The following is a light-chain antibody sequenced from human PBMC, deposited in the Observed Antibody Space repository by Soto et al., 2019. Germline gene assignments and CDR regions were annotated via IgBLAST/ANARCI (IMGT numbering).Light chain of an antibody. CDR2: LEGSGSY. Sequence: QLVLTQSSSASASLGSSVKLTCTLSSGHSSYIIAWHQQQPGKAPRYLMKLEGSGSYNKGSGVPDSFSGSSSGADRYLTISNLQSEDEADYYCETWDSNTVVFGGGTKLTVL. CDR3: ETWDSNTVV. J-gene: IGLJ2*01. V-gene: IGLV4-60*03. CDR1: SGHSSYI.